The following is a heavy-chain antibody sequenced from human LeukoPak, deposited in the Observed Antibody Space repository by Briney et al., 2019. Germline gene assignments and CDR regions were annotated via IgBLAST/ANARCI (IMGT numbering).Heavy chain of an antibody. CDR3: ARDDSSGYLD. Sequence: SETLSLTCTVSGGSISSSSYYWSWIRQPPGKGLEWIGYIYYSGSTNYNPSLKSRVTISVGTSKNQFPLKLSSVTAADTAVYYCARDDSSGYLDWGQGTLVTVSS. J-gene: IGHJ4*02. D-gene: IGHD3-22*01. CDR2: IYYSGST. CDR1: GGSISSSSYY. V-gene: IGHV4-61*01.